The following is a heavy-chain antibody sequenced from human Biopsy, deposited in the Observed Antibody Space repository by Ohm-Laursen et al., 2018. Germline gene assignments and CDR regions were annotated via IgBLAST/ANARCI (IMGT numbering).Heavy chain of an antibody. Sequence: GSLRLSCAASGFTFSGFSMSWVRQAPGKGLEWVSGISSSGNSTYYAGSVKGRFTISRDNSKNTLYLQLNSLRVDDTAVYYCAKDRRTMRIWYFDLWGRGTLVTVSS. D-gene: IGHD4/OR15-4a*01. J-gene: IGHJ2*01. CDR2: ISSSGNST. CDR3: AKDRRTMRIWYFDL. CDR1: GFTFSGFS. V-gene: IGHV3-23*01.